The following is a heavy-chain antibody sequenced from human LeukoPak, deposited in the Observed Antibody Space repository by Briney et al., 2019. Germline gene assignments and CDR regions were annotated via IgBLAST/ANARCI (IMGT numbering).Heavy chain of an antibody. CDR3: VRDRNAGGGLFDY. Sequence: GGSLRLSCAASGFTFSSLEVNCVRQAPGKGLEWVSHISSSGHTIYYADSVRGRFTISRDNAKNSLYLQMDSLRAEDTAVYYCVRDRNAGGGLFDYWGQGTLVTVSS. CDR2: ISSSGHTI. CDR1: GFTFSSLE. D-gene: IGHD1-14*01. J-gene: IGHJ4*02. V-gene: IGHV3-48*03.